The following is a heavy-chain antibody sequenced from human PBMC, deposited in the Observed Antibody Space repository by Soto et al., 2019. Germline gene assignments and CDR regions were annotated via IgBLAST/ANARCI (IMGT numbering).Heavy chain of an antibody. Sequence: PGGSLRLSCAASGFTFSSYWMHWVRQAPGKGLAWVSRINSDGSSTSYADSVKGRFTISRDNAKNTLYLQMNSLRAEDTAVYYCARVNWNYTYYYDMDVWGKETTVTVSS. J-gene: IGHJ6*03. CDR3: ARVNWNYTYYYDMDV. CDR1: GFTFSSYW. V-gene: IGHV3-74*01. D-gene: IGHD1-1*01. CDR2: INSDGSST.